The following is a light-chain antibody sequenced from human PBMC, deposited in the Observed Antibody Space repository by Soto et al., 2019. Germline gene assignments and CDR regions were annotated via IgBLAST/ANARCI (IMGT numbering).Light chain of an antibody. V-gene: IGLV2-14*01. CDR3: SSYTSSSTSLYV. CDR1: SSDVGGYNY. Sequence: QSALTQPASVSGSPGQSITISCTGTSSDVGGYNYVSWYQQHPGKAPKLMIYDVSNRPSGVSNRFSGSKSGNTASLTISGLQAEDEADYYCSSYTSSSTSLYVFGTGTKSPS. CDR2: DVS. J-gene: IGLJ1*01.